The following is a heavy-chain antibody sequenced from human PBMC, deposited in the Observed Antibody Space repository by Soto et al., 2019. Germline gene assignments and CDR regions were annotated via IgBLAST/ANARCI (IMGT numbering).Heavy chain of an antibody. Sequence: PPETLSLTCTVSGGSISSYHWSWIRQPPGKGLEWIGHMYDSGSTNYNPSLKSRVTISIDASKNQFSLKLSSVTAADTAVYYCARESVRFSTSAPNNFYHDGMDGWGQGSTGNVS. J-gene: IGHJ6*02. CDR3: ARESVRFSTSAPNNFYHDGMDG. CDR1: GGSISSYH. CDR2: MYDSGST. V-gene: IGHV4-59*01. D-gene: IGHD2-2*01.